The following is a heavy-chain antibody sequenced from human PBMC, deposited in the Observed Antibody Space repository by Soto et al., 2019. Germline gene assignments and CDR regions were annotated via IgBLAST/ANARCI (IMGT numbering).Heavy chain of an antibody. CDR1: GYSFTNNY. D-gene: IGHD7-27*01. Sequence: EVQLVQSGAEVKKPGESLRMSCEASGYSFTNNYISWVRQMTGKGLEWMGRIGPSDSDTNYSPSFQGHVTISADKSISTVYLQWSSLMVSDTAMYYCARGHVWVDYWGQGTLVTVSS. CDR3: ARGHVWVDY. CDR2: IGPSDSDT. J-gene: IGHJ4*02. V-gene: IGHV5-10-1*01.